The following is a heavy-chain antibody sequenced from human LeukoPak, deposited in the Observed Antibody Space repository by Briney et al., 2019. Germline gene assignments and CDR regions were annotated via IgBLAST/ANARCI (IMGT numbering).Heavy chain of an antibody. V-gene: IGHV1-8*02. CDR1: GYTFTSYG. CDR2: MNPNSGNT. Sequence: ASVKVSCKASGYTFTSYGISWVRQAPGQGLEWMGWMNPNSGNTGYAQKFQGRVTMTRNTSIGTAYMELSSLRSEDTAVYYCARLWRYGSSSSWGQGTLVTVSS. J-gene: IGHJ5*02. D-gene: IGHD3-10*01. CDR3: ARLWRYGSSSS.